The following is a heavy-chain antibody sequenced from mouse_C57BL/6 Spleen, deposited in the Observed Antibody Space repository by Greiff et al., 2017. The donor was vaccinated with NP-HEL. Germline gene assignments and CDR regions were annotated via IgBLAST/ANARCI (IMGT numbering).Heavy chain of an antibody. J-gene: IGHJ3*01. Sequence: VQLQESGAELVRPGTSVKVSCKASGYAFTNYLIEWVKQRPGQGLEWIGVINPGSGGTNYNEKFKGKATLTADKSSSTAYMQLSSLTSEDSAVYVCTREGGNYYGSFAYWGQGTLVTVSA. CDR3: TREGGNYYGSFAY. V-gene: IGHV1-54*01. CDR1: GYAFTNYL. D-gene: IGHD1-1*01. CDR2: INPGSGGT.